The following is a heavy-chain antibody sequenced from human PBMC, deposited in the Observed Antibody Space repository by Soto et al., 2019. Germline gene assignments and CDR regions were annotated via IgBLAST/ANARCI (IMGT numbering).Heavy chain of an antibody. Sequence: QVQLQESGPGLVKPSQTLSLTCNVSGGSISSGDYYWSWIRQPPGKGLEWIGYIYYSGSTYYNPSLKSRITISVDTPKNQLSLKLSSVTAADTAVYYCARASDDSSGYYGGLGYWGQGTLVTVSS. D-gene: IGHD3-22*01. CDR3: ARASDDSSGYYGGLGY. V-gene: IGHV4-30-4*01. CDR2: IYYSGST. J-gene: IGHJ4*02. CDR1: GGSISSGDYY.